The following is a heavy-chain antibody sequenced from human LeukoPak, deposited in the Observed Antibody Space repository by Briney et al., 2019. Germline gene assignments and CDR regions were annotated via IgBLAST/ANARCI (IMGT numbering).Heavy chain of an antibody. V-gene: IGHV4-31*03. J-gene: IGHJ2*01. Sequence: SETLSLTCTASGGSISTGVYYWSWIRQHPGKGLEWIGYNTYYNPSLKSRVTISVDTSKSQFSLKLTPVTAADTAVYYCARAILTPSGFVWHFDLWGRGTLVTVSS. CDR1: GGSISTGVYY. CDR2: NT. D-gene: IGHD3-3*01. CDR3: ARAILTPSGFVWHFDL.